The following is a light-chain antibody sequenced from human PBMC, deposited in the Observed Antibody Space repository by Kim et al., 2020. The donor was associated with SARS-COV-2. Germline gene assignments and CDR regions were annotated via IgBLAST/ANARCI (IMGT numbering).Light chain of an antibody. CDR3: LQYFSSYT. CDR2: WAS. J-gene: IGKJ2*01. Sequence: ERATITCKSSESLLDTYNNNNYLAWFQQKPGQPPKLLFSWASDRQSGVPDRFSVSGSGTDFSLTINNLQAEDVAVYHCLQYFSSYTFGQGTKLEI. CDR1: ESLLDTYNNNNY. V-gene: IGKV4-1*01.